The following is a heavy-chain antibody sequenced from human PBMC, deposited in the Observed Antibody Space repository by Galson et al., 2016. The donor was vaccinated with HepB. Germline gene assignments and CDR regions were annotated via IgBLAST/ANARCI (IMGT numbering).Heavy chain of an antibody. V-gene: IGHV1-18*01. J-gene: IGHJ5*02. CDR3: ARERDHGRFVEWSRAGFDP. D-gene: IGHD3-3*01. Sequence: SVKVSCKASGYTFSNYGISWVRQAPGQGLEWMGWISVYNGNTNYAQKIRGRVTLTTDTSTNTAYMELRSLRSDDTAVYYCARERDHGRFVEWSRAGFDPWGQGTLVTVS. CDR1: GYTFSNYG. CDR2: ISVYNGNT.